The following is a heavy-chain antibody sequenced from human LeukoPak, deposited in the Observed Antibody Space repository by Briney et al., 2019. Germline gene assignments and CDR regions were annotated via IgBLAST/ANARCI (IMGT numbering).Heavy chain of an antibody. J-gene: IGHJ4*02. CDR1: GGSVSSGSYY. CDR2: IYYSGST. V-gene: IGHV4-61*01. Sequence: PSETLSLTCTVSGGSVSSGSYYWSWIRQPPGKGLEWIGYIYYSGSTNYNPSLKSRVTISVDASKNQFSLKLSSVTAADTAVYYCAREDRSSWYSGSYFDYWGQGTLVTVSS. D-gene: IGHD6-13*01. CDR3: AREDRSSWYSGSYFDY.